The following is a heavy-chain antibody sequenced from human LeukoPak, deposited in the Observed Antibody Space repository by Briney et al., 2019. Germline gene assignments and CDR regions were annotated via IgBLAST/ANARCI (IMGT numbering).Heavy chain of an antibody. D-gene: IGHD3-22*01. CDR2: ISSSTSTI. CDR1: GFTFSSYS. CDR3: AKSSSSYYDTSGYLDY. J-gene: IGHJ4*02. V-gene: IGHV3-48*01. Sequence: GGSLRLSCAASGFTFSSYSMNWVRQAPGKGLEWVSYISSSTSTIHYADSVKGRFTISRDNAKDSLYLQMNSLRAEDTAVYYCAKSSSSYYDTSGYLDYWGQGTLVTVSS.